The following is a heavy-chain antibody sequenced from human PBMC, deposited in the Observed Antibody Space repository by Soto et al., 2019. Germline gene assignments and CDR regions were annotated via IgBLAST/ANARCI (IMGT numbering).Heavy chain of an antibody. D-gene: IGHD1-1*01. J-gene: IGHJ4*02. CDR2: ISAHNGNT. V-gene: IGHV1-18*01. CDR1: GYTFTSCG. Sequence: QVHLVQSGAEVKKPGASVKVSCEGSGYTFTSCGITWVRQAPGQGLEWMGWISAHNGNTDYAQKLQGRVTVTRDTSTSTAYMELRSLRSDDTAVYYCARGRYGDYWGQGPLVTVSS. CDR3: ARGRYGDY.